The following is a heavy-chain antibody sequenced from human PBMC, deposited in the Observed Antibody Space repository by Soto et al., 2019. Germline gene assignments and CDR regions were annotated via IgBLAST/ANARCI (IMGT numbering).Heavy chain of an antibody. CDR2: IYYSGST. CDR3: ASHQSPRTVSGLDY. Sequence: QLQLQESGPGLVKPSETLSLTCTVSGGSISSSSYYWGWIRQPPGKGLEWIGSIYYSGSTYYNPSLKSRAPISGDTSKNQCSLKLSSVTAAVTAVYYCASHQSPRTVSGLDYWGQGTLVTVSS. D-gene: IGHD6-19*01. J-gene: IGHJ4*02. V-gene: IGHV4-39*01. CDR1: GGSISSSSYY.